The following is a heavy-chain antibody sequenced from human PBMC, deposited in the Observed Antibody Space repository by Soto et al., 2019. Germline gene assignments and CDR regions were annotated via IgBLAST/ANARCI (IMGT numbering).Heavy chain of an antibody. CDR1: GGSISYFY. V-gene: IGHV4-59*01. Sequence: SETLSLTCTVYGGSISYFYWSWVRQPPGKGLEWIYYLYYIGSTNYHPSVKSRVTISVDTSKNQFSLTLRSRRPAATAVYYCARVGGLAARTFDYWGPGTLVTV. CDR3: ARVGGLAARTFDY. D-gene: IGHD6-6*01. CDR2: LYYIGST. J-gene: IGHJ4*02.